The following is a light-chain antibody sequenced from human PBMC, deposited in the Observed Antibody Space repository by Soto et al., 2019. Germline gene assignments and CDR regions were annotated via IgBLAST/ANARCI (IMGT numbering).Light chain of an antibody. CDR1: QRLSSN. V-gene: IGKV3-15*01. J-gene: IGKJ4*02. CDR2: GVS. CDR3: QLYKYWLGVE. Sequence: RASQRLSSNLAWYQQKPGQAPRLLIYGVSTRATGVPARFSGSGYAKDFTLTSSALQADELELYSCQLYKYWLGVEFRGGTKVDIK.